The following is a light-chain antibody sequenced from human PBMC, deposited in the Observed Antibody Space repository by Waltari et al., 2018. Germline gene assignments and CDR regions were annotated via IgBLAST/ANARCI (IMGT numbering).Light chain of an antibody. J-gene: IGKJ2*01. CDR1: QSASSY. CDR3: QQRSNWPPRYT. Sequence: EMVLTQSPATLSLSPGERATLSCRASQSASSYLAWYQQKPGQAPRLLIYDASNRATGIPARFSGSGSGTDFTLTISSLEPEDFAVYYCQQRSNWPPRYTFGQGTKLEIK. CDR2: DAS. V-gene: IGKV3-11*01.